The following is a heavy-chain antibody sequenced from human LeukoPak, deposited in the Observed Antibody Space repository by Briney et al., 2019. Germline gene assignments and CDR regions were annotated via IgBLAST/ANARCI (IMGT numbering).Heavy chain of an antibody. V-gene: IGHV1-46*01. Sequence: PGASVKVSCKASGYTFTSYYMHWVRQAPGQGLEWMGIINPSGGSTSYAQKFQGRVTMTRDTSTSTVYMELSSLRSEDTAVYYCAKGIAVAGMLWENYFDYWGQGTLVTVSS. CDR3: AKGIAVAGMLWENYFDY. CDR2: INPSGGST. J-gene: IGHJ4*02. D-gene: IGHD6-19*01. CDR1: GYTFTSYY.